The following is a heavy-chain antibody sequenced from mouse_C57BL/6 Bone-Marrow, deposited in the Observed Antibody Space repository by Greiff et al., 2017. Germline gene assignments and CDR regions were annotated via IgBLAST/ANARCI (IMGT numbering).Heavy chain of an antibody. CDR1: GFTFSSYG. CDR2: ISLGGGYT. V-gene: IGHV5-6*01. Sequence: EVQRVEPGGDLVKPGGSLKLSCAASGFTFSSYGMSWVRQTPDKRLEWVATISLGGGYTYYPDSVKGRVTITRDNAKTTLYLQMSSLKSEDTAMYYCARGPHYFDYWGQGTTLTVSS. J-gene: IGHJ2*01. CDR3: ARGPHYFDY.